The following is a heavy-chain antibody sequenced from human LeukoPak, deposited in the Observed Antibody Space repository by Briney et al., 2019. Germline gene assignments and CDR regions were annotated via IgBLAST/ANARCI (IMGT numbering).Heavy chain of an antibody. CDR2: IYTSGST. J-gene: IGHJ5*01. D-gene: IGHD1-1*01. CDR1: GGSFSSYH. CDR3: ARVQPHYTTGWSGGWFDS. Sequence: PSETLSLTCTVSGGSFSSYHWSWIRQPAGKGLEWIGRIYTSGSTNYNPSLMSRVTMSVDTSQNQFSLKLNSVTAADTAVYYCARVQPHYTTGWSGGWFDSWGQGTLVTVSS. V-gene: IGHV4-4*07.